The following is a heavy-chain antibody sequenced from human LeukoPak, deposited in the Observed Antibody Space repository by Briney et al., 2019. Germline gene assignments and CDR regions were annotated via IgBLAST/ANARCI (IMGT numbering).Heavy chain of an antibody. Sequence: PSETLSLTCTVSGNSFGDYYWSWIRQPAGKGLEWIGRIYTSGSTTYNPSLESRVTMSVDTSKSQFSLNLMSVTAADTAVYYCTRDTGTTGEVKFDPWGQGTLVTVPS. D-gene: IGHD4-17*01. J-gene: IGHJ5*02. CDR2: IYTSGST. V-gene: IGHV4-4*07. CDR1: GNSFGDYY. CDR3: TRDTGTTGEVKFDP.